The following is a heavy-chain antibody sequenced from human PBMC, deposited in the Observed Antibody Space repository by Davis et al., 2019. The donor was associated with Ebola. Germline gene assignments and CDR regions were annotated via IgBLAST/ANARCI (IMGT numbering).Heavy chain of an antibody. D-gene: IGHD6-19*01. V-gene: IGHV3-48*02. CDR2: VQSVTSLT. CDR3: ARDGDPGRGWHVDS. CDR1: GFTFNRHS. Sequence: GESLKISCAASGFTFNRHSMNWVRQAPGKGLEWVSYVQSVTSLTYYADSVRGRFTISRDDAKNSVYLQMNSLRDEDTAVYYCARDGDPGRGWHVDSWGQGTLVTVSS. J-gene: IGHJ4*02.